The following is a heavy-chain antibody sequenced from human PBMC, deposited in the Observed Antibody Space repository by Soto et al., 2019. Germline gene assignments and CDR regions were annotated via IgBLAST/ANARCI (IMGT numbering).Heavy chain of an antibody. D-gene: IGHD1-26*01. CDR1: GHTLSELT. CDR2: FDPEVGKT. Sequence: QVQLVQSGAEGKKPGASVKVSCKVSGHTLSELTRYWVRQAPGKGLEWMGGFDPEVGKTIYTQKVQGRVTMSENKSTDTAYLELRNLRFEDTAIYYCTTDIRGGADGSVDAWGQGTNVTVSS. J-gene: IGHJ6*02. CDR3: TTDIRGGADGSVDA. V-gene: IGHV1-24*01.